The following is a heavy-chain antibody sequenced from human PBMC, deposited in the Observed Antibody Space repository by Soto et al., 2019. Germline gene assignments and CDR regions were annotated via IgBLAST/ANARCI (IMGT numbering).Heavy chain of an antibody. V-gene: IGHV3-21*01. CDR2: ISTTSTYI. CDR1: GFTFVGDA. Sequence: KPGGSLRLSCAASGFTFVGDAMNWVRQAPGEGLEWVSSISTTSTYIYYADSVKGRFTISRDNANNSLHLQMNSLRAEDTAVYYCVRDYVMDVWGQGTTVTVSS. D-gene: IGHD3-10*02. CDR3: VRDYVMDV. J-gene: IGHJ6*02.